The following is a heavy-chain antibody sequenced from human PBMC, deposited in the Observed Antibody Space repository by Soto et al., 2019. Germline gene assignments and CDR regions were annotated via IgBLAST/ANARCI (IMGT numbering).Heavy chain of an antibody. CDR2: IYYSGST. V-gene: IGHV4-31*03. Sequence: PSETLSLTCTVSGGSISSGGYYWSWIRQHPGKGLEWIGYIYYSGSTYYNPSLKSRVTISVDTSKNQFSLKLSSVTAADTAVYYCAREVNSGYYDSSGYYFDYWGQGTLVTVSS. D-gene: IGHD3-22*01. J-gene: IGHJ4*02. CDR3: AREVNSGYYDSSGYYFDY. CDR1: GGSISSGGYY.